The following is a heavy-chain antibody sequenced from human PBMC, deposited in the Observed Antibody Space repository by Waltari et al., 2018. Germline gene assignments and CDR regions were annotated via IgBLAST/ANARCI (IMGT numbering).Heavy chain of an antibody. D-gene: IGHD6-6*01. Sequence: QVQLVQSGAEVKKPGASVKGSCKASGYTFTSYDINWVRTATGQGLGWMGWMNPNSGNTGYAQKFQGRVTITRNTSISTAYMELSSLRSEDTAVYYCARAFRIAARRDWFDPWGQGTLVTVSS. J-gene: IGHJ5*02. CDR3: ARAFRIAARRDWFDP. V-gene: IGHV1-8*03. CDR2: MNPNSGNT. CDR1: GYTFTSYD.